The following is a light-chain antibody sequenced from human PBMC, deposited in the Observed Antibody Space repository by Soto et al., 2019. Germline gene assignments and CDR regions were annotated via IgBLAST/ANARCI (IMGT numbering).Light chain of an antibody. V-gene: IGLV2-14*01. J-gene: IGLJ3*02. CDR3: CSYTGNTTPV. CDR2: EVS. CDR1: SNDVGGYAY. Sequence: QSALTQPASVSGPPGQSITISCTGTSNDVGGYAYVSWYQQYPGKAPKLVISEVSNRPSGVSHRFSGSRSGNTASLTISGLQAEDEADYHCCSYTGNTTPVFGGGTKLTVL.